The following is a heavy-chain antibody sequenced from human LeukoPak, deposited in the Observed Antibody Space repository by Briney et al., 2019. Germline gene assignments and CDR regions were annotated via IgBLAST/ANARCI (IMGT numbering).Heavy chain of an antibody. V-gene: IGHV1-8*02. Sequence: ASVTVSCKASGGTFSSYAISWVRQATGQGLEWMGWMNPNSGNTGYAQKFQGRVTMTRNTSISTAYMELSSLRSEDTAVYYCARGQGSSSWYYYYGMDVWGQGTTVTVSS. CDR2: MNPNSGNT. CDR3: ARGQGSSSWYYYYGMDV. CDR1: GGTFSSYA. D-gene: IGHD6-13*01. J-gene: IGHJ6*02.